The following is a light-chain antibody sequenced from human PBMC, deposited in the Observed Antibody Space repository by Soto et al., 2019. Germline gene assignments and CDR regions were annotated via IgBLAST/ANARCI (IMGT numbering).Light chain of an antibody. CDR2: GAS. J-gene: IGKJ5*01. CDR3: QQRSNWPPIT. V-gene: IGKV3-11*01. CDR1: QSVSNF. Sequence: EIVLTQSQATLSLSPGERATLPCRASQSVSNFLFWYQQKSGQAPRLLIYGASSRATGIPDRFSGSGSGTDFTLTISRLEPEDFAVYYCQQRSNWPPITFGHGTRLEI.